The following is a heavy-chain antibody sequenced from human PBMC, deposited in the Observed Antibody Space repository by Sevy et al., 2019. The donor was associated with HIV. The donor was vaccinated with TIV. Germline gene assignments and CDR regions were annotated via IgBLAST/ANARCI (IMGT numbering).Heavy chain of an antibody. Sequence: ASVKVSCKVSGYTLTKLPMHWVRQAPGKGLEWMGGFVPEDGETIYAQRFQGRVTMTEDTSTDTAYMELSSLRSEDTAVYYCATLDFWSENPFYGTDVWGQGTTVTVSS. CDR3: ATLDFWSENPFYGTDV. J-gene: IGHJ6*02. CDR1: GYTLTKLP. V-gene: IGHV1-24*01. CDR2: FVPEDGET. D-gene: IGHD3-3*01.